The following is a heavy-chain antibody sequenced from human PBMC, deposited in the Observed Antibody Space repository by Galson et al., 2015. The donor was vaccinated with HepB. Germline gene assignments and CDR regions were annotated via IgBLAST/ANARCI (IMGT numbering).Heavy chain of an antibody. V-gene: IGHV3-30*18. CDR1: EFTFSSYG. D-gene: IGHD6-19*01. Sequence: SLRLSCAASEFTFSSYGMHWVRQAPGKGLGWVAVISYDGSNKYYEDSVKGRFFISRDNSKSTLYLQMNSLRAEDTAVYYCVQAPPYNSGWYPASWGQGTLVTVSS. CDR2: ISYDGSNK. CDR3: VQAPPYNSGWYPAS. J-gene: IGHJ5*02.